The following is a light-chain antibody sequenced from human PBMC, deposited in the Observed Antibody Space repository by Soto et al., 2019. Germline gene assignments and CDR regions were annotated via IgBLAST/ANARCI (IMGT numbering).Light chain of an antibody. V-gene: IGLV2-11*01. Sequence: QSALTQPRSVSGSPGQSVTISCTGTSSDVGGYDFVSWYQQHPGKAPKLMISDVSKRPSGVPDRFSGSKSGNTASLTISGLQAEDEADYYCSSYTTSGTLVFGGGTQLTVL. CDR2: DVS. CDR1: SSDVGGYDF. J-gene: IGLJ2*01. CDR3: SSYTTSGTLV.